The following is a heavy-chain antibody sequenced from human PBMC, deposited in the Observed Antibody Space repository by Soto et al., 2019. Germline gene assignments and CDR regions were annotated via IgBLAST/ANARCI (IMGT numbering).Heavy chain of an antibody. D-gene: IGHD5-18*01. CDR1: GASVSSGAYY. CDR2: IYESGYT. V-gene: IGHV4-31*03. CDR3: VRALRHTANVYPWFDP. Sequence: SETLSLTCTVSGASVSSGAYYWVWVRQRPGRGLEWIGYIYESGYTYYNTSLKSRLTISLDRSNNQFSLGLTSVTAADTAVYYCVRALRHTANVYPWFDPWGQGTLVTVSS. J-gene: IGHJ5*02.